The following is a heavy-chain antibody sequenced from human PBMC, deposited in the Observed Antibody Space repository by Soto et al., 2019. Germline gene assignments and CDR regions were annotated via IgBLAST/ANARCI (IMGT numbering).Heavy chain of an antibody. CDR3: TREASGSGWWSQGSFES. J-gene: IGHJ5*01. CDR2: IYSSGST. V-gene: IGHV3-66*01. CDR1: GFTVSSSY. Sequence: EVQLVESGGGLVQPGGSPRLSCAASGFTVSSSYISWVRQAPGKRLEWVSTIYSSGSTYYAESVRGRFTISRDDSKNTLYLQMNSLSVDDTAVYYCTREASGSGWWSQGSFESWGQGTLVTVSS. D-gene: IGHD6-19*01.